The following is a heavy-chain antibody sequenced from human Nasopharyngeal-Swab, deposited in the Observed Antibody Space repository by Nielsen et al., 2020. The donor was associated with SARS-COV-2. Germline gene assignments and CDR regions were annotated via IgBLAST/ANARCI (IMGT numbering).Heavy chain of an antibody. CDR1: GFTFSSYS. CDR3: ARDPDYDFWSGYSKSFDY. CDR2: ISSSSSTI. J-gene: IGHJ4*02. D-gene: IGHD3-3*01. V-gene: IGHV3-48*04. Sequence: GESLKISCAASGFTFSSYSMNWVRQAPGKGLEWVSYISSSSSTIYYADSVKGRFTISRDHAKNSLYLQMNSLRAEDTAVYYCARDPDYDFWSGYSKSFDYWGQGTLVTVSS.